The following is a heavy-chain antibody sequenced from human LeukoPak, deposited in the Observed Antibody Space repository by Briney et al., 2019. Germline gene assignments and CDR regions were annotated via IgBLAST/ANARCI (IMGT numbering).Heavy chain of an antibody. V-gene: IGHV4-34*01. Sequence: SETLSLTCAVYGGSFSGYYWSWIRQPPGMGLEWIGEINHSGSTNYNPSLKSRVTISVDTSKNQFSLKLSSVTAADTAVYYCARGVSKGIAAAGESDYWGQGTLVTVSS. CDR3: ARGVSKGIAAAGESDY. CDR2: INHSGST. CDR1: GGSFSGYY. J-gene: IGHJ4*02. D-gene: IGHD6-13*01.